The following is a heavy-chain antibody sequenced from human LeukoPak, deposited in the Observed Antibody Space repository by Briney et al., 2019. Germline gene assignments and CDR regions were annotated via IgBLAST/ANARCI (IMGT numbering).Heavy chain of an antibody. D-gene: IGHD3-10*01. CDR3: AKGNYYGSGSGTNWFDP. CDR2: ISGSGGST. J-gene: IGHJ5*02. CDR1: GFTFSSYA. V-gene: IGHV3-23*01. Sequence: PGGSLRLSCAASGFTFSSYAMSWVRQAPGKGLEWVSAISGSGGSTYYADSVKGRFTISRDNSKNTLYLQMNSLRAEDTAVYYCAKGNYYGSGSGTNWFDPWGQGTLVTVSS.